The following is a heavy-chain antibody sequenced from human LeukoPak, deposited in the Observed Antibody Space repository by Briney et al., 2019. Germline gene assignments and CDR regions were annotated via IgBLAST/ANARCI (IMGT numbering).Heavy chain of an antibody. CDR1: GYTFTSYG. D-gene: IGHD3-10*01. Sequence: GASVKVSCKASGYTFTSYGISWVRQAPGQGLEWMGWISAYNGNTNYAQKLQGRVTMTTDPSTSTAYMELRSLRSDDTAVYYCARDPPLVRGVIAFDYWGQGTLVTVSS. CDR3: ARDPPLVRGVIAFDY. V-gene: IGHV1-18*01. CDR2: ISAYNGNT. J-gene: IGHJ4*02.